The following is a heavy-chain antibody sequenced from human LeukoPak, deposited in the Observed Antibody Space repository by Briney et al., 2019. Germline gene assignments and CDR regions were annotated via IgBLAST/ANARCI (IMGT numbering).Heavy chain of an antibody. D-gene: IGHD2/OR15-2a*01. CDR3: TKVQREIEPFMDA. CDR2: ISGSGGST. V-gene: IGHV3-23*01. Sequence: HSGGSLRLSCAASGFTFSSYAMSWVRQAPGKGLEWASAISGSGGSTYYADSVKGRFTISRDNSKNTLYLQMNSLRAEDTAVYYCTKVQREIEPFMDAWGKGTTVTVSS. J-gene: IGHJ6*03. CDR1: GFTFSSYA.